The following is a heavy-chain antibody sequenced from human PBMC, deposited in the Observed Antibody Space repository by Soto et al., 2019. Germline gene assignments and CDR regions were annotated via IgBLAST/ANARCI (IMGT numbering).Heavy chain of an antibody. V-gene: IGHV3-11*01. J-gene: IGHJ5*02. D-gene: IGHD6-19*01. Sequence: QVQLVESGGNLVKPGGSLRLSCAASGFTFSDYYMSWMRQAPGKGLEWVSYISSSGSTIYYADSVKGRFTISRDNTKNSLYVQMNGLRAEDTAVYYCARDHLGVAGTRADPWGQGTLVTVSS. CDR3: ARDHLGVAGTRADP. CDR1: GFTFSDYY. CDR2: ISSSGSTI.